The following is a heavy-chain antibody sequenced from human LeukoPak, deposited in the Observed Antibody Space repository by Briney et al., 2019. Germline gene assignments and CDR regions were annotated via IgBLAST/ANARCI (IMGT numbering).Heavy chain of an antibody. D-gene: IGHD6-19*01. V-gene: IGHV3-74*01. CDR2: ISSDGRST. CDR3: ARISLSGWVNDH. J-gene: IGHJ4*02. CDR1: GFTFSGHW. Sequence: GGSLRLSCAASGFTFSGHWMHWVRQAPGKGLVWVTRISSDGRSTSYADSVKGRFTISRDNAKNTLYLQMSSLGAEDTAMYYCARISLSGWVNDHWGQGTLVTVSS.